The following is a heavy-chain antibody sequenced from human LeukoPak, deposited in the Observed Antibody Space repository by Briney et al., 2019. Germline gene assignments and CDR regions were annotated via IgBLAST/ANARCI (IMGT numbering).Heavy chain of an antibody. D-gene: IGHD6-13*01. CDR1: GGSISSYY. V-gene: IGHV4-59*01. CDR2: IYYSGST. CDR3: ARDMRQRLVRGWFDT. Sequence: SETLSLTCTVSGGSISSYYWSWIRQPPGKGLEWIGYIYYSGSTNFNPSPERRVIISVDTSKNQFFLQLSPITGADTAVYYCARDMRQRLVRGWFDTWGQGTLVTVSS. J-gene: IGHJ5*02.